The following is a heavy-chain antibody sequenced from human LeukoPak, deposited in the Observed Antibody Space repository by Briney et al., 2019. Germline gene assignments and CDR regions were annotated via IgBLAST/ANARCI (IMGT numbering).Heavy chain of an antibody. Sequence: GGSLRLSCAASGFTFSNVWMNWVRQAPGKGLEWVSSISSTSSYIYYADSVKGRFTISRDNAKNLLYLQMNSLRAEDTAVYYCARESWWGQGTLVTVSS. J-gene: IGHJ4*02. CDR1: GFTFSNVW. CDR3: ARESW. CDR2: ISSTSSYI. V-gene: IGHV3-21*01.